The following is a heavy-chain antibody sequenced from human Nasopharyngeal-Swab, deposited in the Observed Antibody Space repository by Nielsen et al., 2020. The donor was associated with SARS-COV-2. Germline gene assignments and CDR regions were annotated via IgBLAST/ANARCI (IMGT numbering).Heavy chain of an antibody. D-gene: IGHD1-14*01. CDR3: AKGTGMTYRAIDY. J-gene: IGHJ4*02. CDR2: INDYGNRI. Sequence: GGSLRLSCSVSGFFFSRFAMHWVRQAPGKGLEYVSTINDYGNRINYADSVRGRFTVSRDNSKNTLYLQMSSLRAEDTAVYYCAKGTGMTYRAIDYWGQGTLVTASS. CDR1: GFFFSRFA. V-gene: IGHV3-23*01.